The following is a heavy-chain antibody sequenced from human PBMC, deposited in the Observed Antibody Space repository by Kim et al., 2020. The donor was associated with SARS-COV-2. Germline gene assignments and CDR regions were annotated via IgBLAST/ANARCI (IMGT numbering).Heavy chain of an antibody. D-gene: IGHD3-22*01. CDR2: IIPIFGTA. J-gene: IGHJ6*02. Sequence: SVKVSCKASGGTFSSYAISWVRQAPGQGLEWMGGIIPIFGTANYAQKFQGRVTITADESTSTAYMELSSLRSEDTAVYYCAKHITYYYDSSGYRSYYYYYGMDVWGQGTTVTVSS. V-gene: IGHV1-69*13. CDR3: AKHITYYYDSSGYRSYYYYYGMDV. CDR1: GGTFSSYA.